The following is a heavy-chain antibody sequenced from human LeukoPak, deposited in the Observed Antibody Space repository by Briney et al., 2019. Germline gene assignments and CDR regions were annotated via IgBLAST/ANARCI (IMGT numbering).Heavy chain of an antibody. Sequence: SEALSLTCAVYGGSFSGYYWAWIRQPPGKGLEWIGSIYYTETTYYNPSLKNRVTISVDTSKNQFSLRLSSVTAADTAVYYCARDSTRVQTGTTPWGQGTLVTVSS. CDR2: IYYTETT. J-gene: IGHJ5*02. D-gene: IGHD1-1*01. CDR3: ARDSTRVQTGTTP. CDR1: GGSFSGYY. V-gene: IGHV4-34*01.